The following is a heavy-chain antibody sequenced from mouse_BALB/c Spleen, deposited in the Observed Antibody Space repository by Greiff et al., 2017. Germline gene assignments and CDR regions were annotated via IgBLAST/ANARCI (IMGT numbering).Heavy chain of an antibody. D-gene: IGHD2-4*01. V-gene: IGHV1S81*02. CDR3: ARYDYDAYYYAMDY. CDR2: INPSNGRT. J-gene: IGHJ4*01. CDR1: GYTFTSYW. Sequence: QVQLQQPGAELVKPGASVKLSCKASGYTFTSYWMHWVKQRPGQGLEWIGEINPSNGRTNYNEKFKSKATLTVDKSSSTAYMQLSSLTSEDSAVYYCARYDYDAYYYAMDYWGQGTSVTVSS.